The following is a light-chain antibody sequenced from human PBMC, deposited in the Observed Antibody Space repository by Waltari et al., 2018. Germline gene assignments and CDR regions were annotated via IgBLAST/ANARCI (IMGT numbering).Light chain of an antibody. CDR1: SSDVGGYNY. CDR3: SSYTTSSTLV. CDR2: DVS. Sequence: QSALTQPASVSGSPGQSITISCPGTSSDVGGYNYVSWYLQHPGKAPKLMIYDVSNRPSGVSNRFSGSKSGNTASLTISGLQAEDEADYYCSSYTTSSTLVFGGGTKLTV. V-gene: IGLV2-14*03. J-gene: IGLJ2*01.